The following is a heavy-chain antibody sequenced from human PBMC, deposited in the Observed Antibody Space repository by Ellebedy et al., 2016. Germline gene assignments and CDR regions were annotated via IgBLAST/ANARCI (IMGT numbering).Heavy chain of an antibody. V-gene: IGHV3-30*03. D-gene: IGHD3-16*01. CDR1: GFTFSRHA. CDR2: VLDDGIDK. CDR3: ARVRSSGFYSNYDMDV. Sequence: GGSLRLXCAASGFTFSRHAIHWIRRAPGKGLEWVAAVLDDGIDKNYRDSVKGRFTISRDNSKNRVYLQMNSLKVEDTAVYFCARVRSSGFYSNYDMDVWGQGTTVTVSS. J-gene: IGHJ6*02.